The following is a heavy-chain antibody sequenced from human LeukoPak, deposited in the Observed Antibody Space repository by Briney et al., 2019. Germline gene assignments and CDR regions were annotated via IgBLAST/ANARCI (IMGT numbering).Heavy chain of an antibody. CDR2: ISESGSST. Sequence: PGGSLRLSCAASGFTFSRNAMSWVRQAPGKGLEWVSGISESGSSTYYADSVKGRFTISRDNSKNTLYLQMNSLRAEDTAVYYCARGPVWSPLDYWGQGTLVTVSS. CDR3: ARGPVWSPLDY. CDR1: GFTFSRNA. J-gene: IGHJ4*02. D-gene: IGHD3-16*01. V-gene: IGHV3-23*01.